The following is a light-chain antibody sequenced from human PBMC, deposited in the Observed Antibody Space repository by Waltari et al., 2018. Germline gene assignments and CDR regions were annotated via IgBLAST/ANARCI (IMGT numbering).Light chain of an antibody. V-gene: IGLV3-21*02. J-gene: IGLJ2*01. Sequence: SIILTQPPSLSVAPGQTARIACGGNNIGTYSVHWYQQKPAQAPILVIYDDNDRTSGIPGRFSGSTSGNTATLTIRGVDPGDEAAYYCQVWDNFIDHPVFGGGTKLTVL. CDR1: NIGTYS. CDR2: DDN. CDR3: QVWDNFIDHPV.